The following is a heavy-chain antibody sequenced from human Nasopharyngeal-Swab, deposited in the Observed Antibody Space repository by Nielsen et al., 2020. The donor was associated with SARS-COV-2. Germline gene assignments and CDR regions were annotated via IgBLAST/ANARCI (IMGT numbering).Heavy chain of an antibody. CDR2: ISYDGSNK. CDR3: AKDLGQQRALDY. Sequence: GGSLRLSCAASGFTFSSYGMHWVRQAPGKGLEWVAVISYDGSNKYYADSVKGRFTISGDNSKNTLYLQMNSLRAEDTTVYYCAKDLGQQRALDYWGQGTLVTVSS. CDR1: GFTFSSYG. V-gene: IGHV3-30*18. D-gene: IGHD6-13*01. J-gene: IGHJ4*02.